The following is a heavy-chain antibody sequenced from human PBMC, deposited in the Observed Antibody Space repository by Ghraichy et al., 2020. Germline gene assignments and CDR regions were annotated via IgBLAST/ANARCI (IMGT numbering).Heavy chain of an antibody. CDR3: ARTGFVSPFNFDF. J-gene: IGHJ4*02. CDR1: GVSIRTVGYS. D-gene: IGHD6-6*01. V-gene: IGHV4-30-2*01. CDR2: ISHAGTT. Sequence: SETLSLTCVVSGVSIRTVGYSWHWIRQPPGKDLEWIGFISHAGTTKYNPSLNRRVTLSLDRSKNLVSLRLTSVTAADTARYFCARTGFVSPFNFDFWGPGTLVTVSS.